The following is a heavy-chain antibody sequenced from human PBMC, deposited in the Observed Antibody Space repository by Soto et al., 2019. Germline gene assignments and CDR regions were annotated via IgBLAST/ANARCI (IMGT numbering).Heavy chain of an antibody. V-gene: IGHV3-33*01. Sequence: GGSLRLSCAASGFTFSSYGMRWVRQAPGKGLEWVAFIWHDGGNKFYAESVEGRFTISRDNSKNTLYLQMTSLSAEDTAMYYCARDGDVNTGFGKDYWGQGTLVTVSS. J-gene: IGHJ4*02. CDR2: IWHDGGNK. D-gene: IGHD3-16*01. CDR3: ARDGDVNTGFGKDY. CDR1: GFTFSSYG.